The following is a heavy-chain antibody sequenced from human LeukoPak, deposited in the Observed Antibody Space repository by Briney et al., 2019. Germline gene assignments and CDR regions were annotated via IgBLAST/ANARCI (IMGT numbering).Heavy chain of an antibody. J-gene: IGHJ4*02. Sequence: WLANIKPDGSEKFYVDSVKGRFTISRDNAESSLHLQMNSLRAEDTSVYFCTRTMGVTPFDNWGQGTLVTVSS. V-gene: IGHV3-7*01. CDR3: TRTMGVTPFDN. CDR2: IKPDGSEK. D-gene: IGHD1-26*01.